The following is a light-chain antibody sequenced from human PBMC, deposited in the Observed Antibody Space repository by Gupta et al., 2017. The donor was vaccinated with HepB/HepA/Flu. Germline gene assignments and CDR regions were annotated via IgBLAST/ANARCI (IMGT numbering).Light chain of an antibody. CDR2: DAS. Sequence: LVLKPSPAPLASSRGERTTISCRATQSIGSYLVWFQQKPGQVPRLLIYDASNRATGLPARFSGSGSGTDFTLTISSLEPEDVAVYYCQQHYAWPLTFGPGTKVDI. J-gene: IGKJ3*01. CDR3: QQHYAWPLT. V-gene: IGKV3-11*01. CDR1: QSIGSY.